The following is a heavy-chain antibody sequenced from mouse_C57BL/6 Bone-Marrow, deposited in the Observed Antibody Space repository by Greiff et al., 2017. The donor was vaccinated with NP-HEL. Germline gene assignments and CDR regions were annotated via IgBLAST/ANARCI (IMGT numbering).Heavy chain of an antibody. CDR1: GYTFTSYW. J-gene: IGHJ4*01. Sequence: QVQLQQPGAKLVRPGSSVKLSCKASGYTFTSYWMHWVKQRPIQGLEWIGNIDPSDSETHYNQKFKDKATLTVDKSSSTAYMQLSSLTSEDSAVYYCARRRRFYAMDYWGQGTSVTVSS. CDR2: IDPSDSET. D-gene: IGHD1-1*01. CDR3: ARRRRFYAMDY. V-gene: IGHV1-52*01.